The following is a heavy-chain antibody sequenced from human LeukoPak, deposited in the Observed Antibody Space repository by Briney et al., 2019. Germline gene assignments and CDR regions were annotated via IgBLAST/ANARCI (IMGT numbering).Heavy chain of an antibody. D-gene: IGHD1-26*01. V-gene: IGHV3-11*06. CDR2: ISSSGSYT. J-gene: IGHJ4*02. CDR3: ARDSELAPGN. Sequence: GGSLRLSCEASGFTFSTYWMSWIRQAPGKGLEWVSYISSSGSYTNYADSVKGRFAISRDNAKNSLYLQMNSLRAEDTAIYYCARDSELAPGNWGQGTLVTVSS. CDR1: GFTFSTYW.